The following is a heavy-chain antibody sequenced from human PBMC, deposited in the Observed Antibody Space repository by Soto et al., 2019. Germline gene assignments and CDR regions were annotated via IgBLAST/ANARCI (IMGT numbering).Heavy chain of an antibody. CDR3: ARVRRGYCSSTSCNDYAIDY. Sequence: PSETLSLTCAVYGGSFSGYYWSWIRQPPGKGLEWIGEINHSGSTNYNPSLKSRVTISVDTSKNQFSLKLSSVTAADTAVYYCARVRRGYCSSTSCNDYAIDYWGQGTLVTVSS. J-gene: IGHJ4*02. CDR2: INHSGST. CDR1: GGSFSGYY. V-gene: IGHV4-34*01. D-gene: IGHD2-2*01.